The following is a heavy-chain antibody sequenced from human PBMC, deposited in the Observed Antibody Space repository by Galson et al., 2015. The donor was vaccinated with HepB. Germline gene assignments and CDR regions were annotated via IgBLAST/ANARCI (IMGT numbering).Heavy chain of an antibody. Sequence: SLRLSCAASGFTFSSYSMNWVRQAPGKGLEWVSSISSSSSYIYYADSVKGRFTISRDNAKNSLYLQMNSLRAEDTAVYYCARDLTSLVGAPNWFDPWGQGTLVTVSS. CDR2: ISSSSSYI. J-gene: IGHJ5*02. CDR1: GFTFSSYS. V-gene: IGHV3-21*01. CDR3: ARDLTSLVGAPNWFDP. D-gene: IGHD1-26*01.